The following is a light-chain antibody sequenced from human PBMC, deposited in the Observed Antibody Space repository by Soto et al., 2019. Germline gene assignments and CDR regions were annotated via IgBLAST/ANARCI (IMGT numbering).Light chain of an antibody. Sequence: DIQMTQSPSSLSASLGDRVTITCRASQGLGVYLAWFQQKPGNVTKLLIYAASTLQSGVPSRFSGSGSGTDFTLTISSLQPEDVATSYCQKYNSAPLTFGGGTKVEIK. CDR1: QGLGVY. CDR3: QKYNSAPLT. CDR2: AAS. J-gene: IGKJ4*01. V-gene: IGKV1-27*01.